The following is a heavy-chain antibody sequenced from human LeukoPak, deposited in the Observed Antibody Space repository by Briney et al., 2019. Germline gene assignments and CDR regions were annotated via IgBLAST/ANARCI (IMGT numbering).Heavy chain of an antibody. CDR1: GYTFTSYY. CDR2: INPSGGST. J-gene: IGHJ5*02. V-gene: IGHV1-46*01. Sequence: ASVKVSCKASGYTFTSYYMHWVRQAPGQGLEWMGIINPSGGSTSYAQKFQGRVTMTRDTSTSTVYMELSSLRSEDTAVYYCARVTGLLWFGELTPNWFDPWGQGTLVTVSS. D-gene: IGHD3-10*01. CDR3: ARVTGLLWFGELTPNWFDP.